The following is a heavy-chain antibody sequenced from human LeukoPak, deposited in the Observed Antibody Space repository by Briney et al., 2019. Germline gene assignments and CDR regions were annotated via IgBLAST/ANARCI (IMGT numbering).Heavy chain of an antibody. J-gene: IGHJ6*02. V-gene: IGHV3-30-3*01. Sequence: PGGSLRLSCTASGFTFSSYAMSWVRQAPGKGLEWVAGISYDGSNKYYADSVKGRFTISRDNSKNTLYLQMNSLRAEDTAVYYCAKDHDYGSGSYSNYGMDVWGQGTTVTVSS. D-gene: IGHD3-10*01. CDR3: AKDHDYGSGSYSNYGMDV. CDR1: GFTFSSYA. CDR2: ISYDGSNK.